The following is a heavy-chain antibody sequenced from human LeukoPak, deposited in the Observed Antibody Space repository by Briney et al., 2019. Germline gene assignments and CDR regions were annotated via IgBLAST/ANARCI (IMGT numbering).Heavy chain of an antibody. V-gene: IGHV3-13*01. CDR2: IGTAGDT. CDR3: ARVAKERVGGVYYFDY. J-gene: IGHJ4*02. CDR1: GFTFSDYD. D-gene: IGHD1-1*01. Sequence: AGGSLRLSCAASGFTFSDYDMHWGREATGKGLDWVSAIGTAGDTYYTGSLKGRFTISRENAKNSLYLQMNSLRAGDTAVYYCARVAKERVGGVYYFDYWGQGTLVTVSS.